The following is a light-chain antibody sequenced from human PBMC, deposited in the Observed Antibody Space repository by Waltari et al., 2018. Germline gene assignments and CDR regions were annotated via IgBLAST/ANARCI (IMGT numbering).Light chain of an antibody. CDR2: ELA. J-gene: IGKJ5*01. CDR1: QSLLHSDGKNY. V-gene: IGKV2-29*02. Sequence: DIEMTQTPLSLSVTPGQPASISCKSSQSLLHSDGKNYVYWYLQKPGRAPQLLIYELASRVSRVPDRFSGSGSGTDFTLKISRVEAEDVGVYYCRQGLQIPLTFGQGTRL. CDR3: RQGLQIPLT.